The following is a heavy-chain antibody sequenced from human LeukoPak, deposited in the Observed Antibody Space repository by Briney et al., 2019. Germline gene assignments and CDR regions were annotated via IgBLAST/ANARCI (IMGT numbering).Heavy chain of an antibody. CDR2: ISAYNGNT. D-gene: IGHD2-2*01. CDR1: GYTFTSYG. J-gene: IGHJ5*02. V-gene: IGHV1-18*01. Sequence: ASVKVSCKASGYTFTSYGISWVRQAPGQGLEWMAWISAYNGNTNYAQKLQGRVTMTTDTSTSTAYMELRSLRSDDTAVYYCARGYCSSTSCYSRWFDPWGQGTLVTVSS. CDR3: ARGYCSSTSCYSRWFDP.